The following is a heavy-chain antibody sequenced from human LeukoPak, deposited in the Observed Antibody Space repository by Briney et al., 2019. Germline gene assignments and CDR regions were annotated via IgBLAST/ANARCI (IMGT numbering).Heavy chain of an antibody. D-gene: IGHD3-16*02. CDR2: ISYDGSNK. CDR1: GFTFSSYA. Sequence: PGRSLRLSCAASGFTFSSYAMHWVRQAPGKGLEWVAVISYDGSNKYYADSVKGRFTISRDNSKNTLYLQMNSLRAEDTAVYYCARDRHMITFGGVIPLEYYFDYWGQGTLVTVSS. V-gene: IGHV3-30-3*01. CDR3: ARDRHMITFGGVIPLEYYFDY. J-gene: IGHJ4*02.